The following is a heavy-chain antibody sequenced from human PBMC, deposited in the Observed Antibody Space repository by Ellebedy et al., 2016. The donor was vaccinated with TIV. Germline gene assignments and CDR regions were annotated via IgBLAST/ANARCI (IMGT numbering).Heavy chain of an antibody. V-gene: IGHV3-11*01. CDR3: ARLGVIAAAGASDY. J-gene: IGHJ4*02. CDR2: ISYSGDLM. CDR1: GGSISSGGYY. Sequence: PSETLSLTCTVSGGSISSGGYYWSWFRQAPGKGPEWIAYISYSGDLMYYADSVKGRFTTSRDNAGNSLYLQMNSLRAEDTAVYYCARLGVIAAAGASDYWGQGTLVIVSS. D-gene: IGHD6-13*01.